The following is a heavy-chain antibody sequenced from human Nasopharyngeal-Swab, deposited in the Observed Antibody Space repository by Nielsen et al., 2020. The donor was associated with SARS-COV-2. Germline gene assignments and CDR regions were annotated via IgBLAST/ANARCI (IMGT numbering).Heavy chain of an antibody. Sequence: GGSLRLSCAASRFAFSNYLMHWLRQAPGQGLEWVTVISSDGTDKQYVDSVRGRFTISRDNAENTLYLQMRSLRPEDTGVYYCASLRADTPDFAYWGQGTLVTVSS. D-gene: IGHD2-15*01. CDR3: ASLRADTPDFAY. CDR2: ISSDGTDK. J-gene: IGHJ4*02. CDR1: RFAFSNYL. V-gene: IGHV3-30*03.